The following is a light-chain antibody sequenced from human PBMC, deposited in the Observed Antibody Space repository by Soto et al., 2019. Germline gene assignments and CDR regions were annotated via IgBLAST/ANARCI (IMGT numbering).Light chain of an antibody. V-gene: IGKV3-20*01. J-gene: IGKJ2*01. CDR2: GAS. Sequence: EIVLTHSPGTLSLSPGERATLSCRASQSVSSSYLAWYQQKPGQAPRLLIYGASSRATGIPDRFSGSGSGTDFTLTISRREPEDFAVYYCQQYGSSPPYTFGQGPKLEIK. CDR3: QQYGSSPPYT. CDR1: QSVSSSY.